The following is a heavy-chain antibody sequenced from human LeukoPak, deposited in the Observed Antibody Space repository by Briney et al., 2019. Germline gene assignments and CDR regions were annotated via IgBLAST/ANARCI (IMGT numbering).Heavy chain of an antibody. D-gene: IGHD6-13*01. CDR3: ARELMGSSWYQD. CDR1: GYTFTRYA. CDR2: INAGNGNT. V-gene: IGHV1-3*01. Sequence: ASVKVSCKASGYTFTRYAMHWVRQAPGQRLECMGWINAGNGNTKYSQKFQGRVTITRDTSASTAYMELSSLRSEDTAVYCCARELMGSSWYQDWGQGTLVTVSS. J-gene: IGHJ4*02.